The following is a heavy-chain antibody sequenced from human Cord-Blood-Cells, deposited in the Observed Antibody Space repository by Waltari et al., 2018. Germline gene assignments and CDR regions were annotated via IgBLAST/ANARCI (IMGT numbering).Heavy chain of an antibody. D-gene: IGHD1-26*01. V-gene: IGHV3-23*04. CDR1: GFTFSSYA. CDR2: ISGSGGST. J-gene: IGHJ4*02. Sequence: EVQLVESGGGLVQPGGSLRPSCAASGFTFSSYAMSWVRQAPGKGLGWVSAISGSGGSTYYADSVKGRFTISRDNSKNTLYLQMNSLRAEDTAVYYCAKVYSGSSYFDYWGQGTLVTVSS. CDR3: AKVYSGSSYFDY.